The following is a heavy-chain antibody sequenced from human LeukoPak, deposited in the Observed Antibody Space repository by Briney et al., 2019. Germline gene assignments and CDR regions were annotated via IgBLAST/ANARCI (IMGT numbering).Heavy chain of an antibody. CDR1: GGTFSSYA. CDR2: IIPMLGTV. V-gene: IGHV1-69*11. J-gene: IGHJ4*02. Sequence: GASVKVSCKVFGGTFSSYAINWVRQAPGQGLEWMGRIIPMLGTVNYAQKFQGRVTITADESTSTAYMELSSLRSEDTAVYYCASRKFWSDFGGPYYFDYWGQGTLVTVSS. CDR3: ASRKFWSDFGGPYYFDY. D-gene: IGHD3-3*01.